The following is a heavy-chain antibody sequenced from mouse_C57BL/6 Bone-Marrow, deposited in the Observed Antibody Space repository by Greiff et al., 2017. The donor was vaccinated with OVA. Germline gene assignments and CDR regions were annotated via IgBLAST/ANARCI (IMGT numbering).Heavy chain of an antibody. CDR3: ANLYYYGSSPYWYFDV. J-gene: IGHJ1*03. CDR1: GYTFTSYW. V-gene: IGHV1-64*01. CDR2: IHPNSGST. Sequence: QVQLQQSGAELVKPGASVKLSCKASGYTFTSYWMHWVKQRPGQGLEWIGMIHPNSGSTNYHEKFKSKATLTVDKSSSTAYMQLSSLTSGDSAVYYCANLYYYGSSPYWYFDVWGTGTTVTVSS. D-gene: IGHD1-1*01.